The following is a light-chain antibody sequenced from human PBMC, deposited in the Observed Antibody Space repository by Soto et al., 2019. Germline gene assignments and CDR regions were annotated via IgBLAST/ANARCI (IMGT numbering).Light chain of an antibody. CDR1: SSDVGGYNY. CDR3: CLYAGSYTYV. CDR2: DVS. Sequence: QSALTQPRSVSGSPGQSVTISCTGTSSDVGGYNYVSWYQQHPGKAPKLMIYDVSKRPSGVPDRFSGSKSGNTASLTISGLQAEDEADYFCCLYAGSYTYVFGTGTKRTVL. V-gene: IGLV2-11*01. J-gene: IGLJ1*01.